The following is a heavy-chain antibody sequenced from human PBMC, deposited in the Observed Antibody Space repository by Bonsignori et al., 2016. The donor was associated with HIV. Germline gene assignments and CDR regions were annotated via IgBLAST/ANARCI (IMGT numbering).Heavy chain of an antibody. Sequence: SETLSLTCTVSGYSVSSGYYWGWIRQPPGKGLEWIGSIYHTGYTYYNPSLKSRVTISVDTSKNQFSLKLNSVTAADTAVYYCARSYNSNDSYWGLWGQGTLVTVSS. CDR2: IYHTGYT. D-gene: IGHD3-22*01. J-gene: IGHJ4*02. V-gene: IGHV4-38-2*02. CDR3: ARSYNSNDSYWGL. CDR1: GYSVSSGYY.